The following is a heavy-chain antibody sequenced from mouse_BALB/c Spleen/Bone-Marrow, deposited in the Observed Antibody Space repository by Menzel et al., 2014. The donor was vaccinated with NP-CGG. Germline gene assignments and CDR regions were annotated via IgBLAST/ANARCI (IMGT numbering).Heavy chain of an antibody. V-gene: IGHV14-3*02. CDR3: ATYYRYDRRFAY. CDR2: IDPANGNT. Sequence: EVQVVESGAELVKPGASVKLSCTASGFNIKDTYMHWVKQGPEQGLEWIGRIDPANGNTKYDPKFQGKATITADTSSNXAYLQLSSLTSEDTAVYYCATYYRYDRRFAYWGQGTLVTVSA. D-gene: IGHD2-14*01. CDR1: GFNIKDTY. J-gene: IGHJ3*01.